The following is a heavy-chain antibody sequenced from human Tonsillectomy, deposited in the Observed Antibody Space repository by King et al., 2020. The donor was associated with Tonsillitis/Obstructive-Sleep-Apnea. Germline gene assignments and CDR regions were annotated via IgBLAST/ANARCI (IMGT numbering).Heavy chain of an antibody. CDR1: GYTFTGYY. J-gene: IGHJ5*02. CDR3: ARASGYSTDL. Sequence: QLVQSGAEVKKPGASVKVSCKASGYTFTGYYLHWVRQAPGQGLEWMGWINPNSGGTKYVQKFQGRVTMTRDTSISAAYMEPSSLRSDDTAVYYCARASGYSTDLWGQGTLVTVSS. D-gene: IGHD5-12*01. V-gene: IGHV1-2*02. CDR2: INPNSGGT.